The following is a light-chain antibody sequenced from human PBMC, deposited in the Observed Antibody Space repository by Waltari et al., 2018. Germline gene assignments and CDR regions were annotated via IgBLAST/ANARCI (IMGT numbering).Light chain of an antibody. CDR3: NSYAGNSYA. CDR2: DVT. CDR1: SSDVGGYNY. Sequence: QAALSQPPSASGSPGQAVTISCTGTSSDVGGYNYVAWFQQRPGKAPKFMIYDVTKRHAGVPVRFSGTKSVNTAALTVSGLQAEDDADYYCNSYAGNSYAFGTATKVTVL. V-gene: IGLV2-8*01. J-gene: IGLJ1*01.